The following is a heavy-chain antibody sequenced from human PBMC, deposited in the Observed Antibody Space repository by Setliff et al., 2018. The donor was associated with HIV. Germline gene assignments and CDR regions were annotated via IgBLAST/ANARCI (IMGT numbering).Heavy chain of an antibody. CDR1: GGSISSSSFY. CDR2: IHHSGST. J-gene: IGHJ4*02. Sequence: ETLSLTCTVSGGSISSSSFYWGWIRQPPGKGLEYIGNIHHSGSTHYNPSLKSRVAISVDTSKNQFSLKLSSVTAADTAVYYCATGPYGSGSYTKFDYWGQGTLVTVSS. CDR3: ATGPYGSGSYTKFDY. D-gene: IGHD3-10*01. V-gene: IGHV4-39*01.